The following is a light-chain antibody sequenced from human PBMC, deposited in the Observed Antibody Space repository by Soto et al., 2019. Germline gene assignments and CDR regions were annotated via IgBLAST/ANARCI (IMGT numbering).Light chain of an antibody. V-gene: IGLV1-47*01. CDR3: AAWDDSLTVIL. J-gene: IGLJ2*01. Sequence: QSVLAQPPSASGTPGQTVTISCSGSSSNIGSNSVSWYQHLPGTAPKLLFYKTNQRPSGVPDRFSGSKSGSSASLAISGLRSEDEADYYCAAWDDSLTVILFVGGTQLTVL. CDR2: KTN. CDR1: SSNIGSNS.